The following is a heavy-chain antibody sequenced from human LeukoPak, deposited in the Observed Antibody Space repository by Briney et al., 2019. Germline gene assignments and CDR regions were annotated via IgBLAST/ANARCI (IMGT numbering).Heavy chain of an antibody. CDR2: IYYRGNT. J-gene: IGHJ4*02. V-gene: IGHV4-38-2*02. CDR3: ASERGYHAN. D-gene: IGHD5-12*01. CDR1: GYSISSGYY. Sequence: SETLSLTCIVSGYSISSGYYWDWIRQPPGNGLEWIGTIYYRGNTYYNPSLEGRVTMSVDTSKNQFSLNVISMTAADTAMYYCASERGYHANWGQGTLVTVSS.